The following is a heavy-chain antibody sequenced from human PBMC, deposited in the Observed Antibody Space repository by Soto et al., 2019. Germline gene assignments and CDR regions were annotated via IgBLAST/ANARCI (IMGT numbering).Heavy chain of an antibody. CDR1: GYSFTDYH. J-gene: IGHJ6*02. CDR2: INPKSGGT. D-gene: IGHD2-8*01. V-gene: IGHV1-2*04. Sequence: ASVKVSCKASGYSFTDYHIHWVRQAPGQGLEWLGRINPKSGGTSTAQKFQGWVTMTTDTAISTASMELTRLTSDDTAIYYCARGDSTDCSNGVCSFFYNHDMDVWGQGTTVTVSS. CDR3: ARGDSTDCSNGVCSFFYNHDMDV.